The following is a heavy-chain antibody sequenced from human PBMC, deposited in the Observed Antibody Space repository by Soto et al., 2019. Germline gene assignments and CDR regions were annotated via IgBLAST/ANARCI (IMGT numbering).Heavy chain of an antibody. CDR1: GFTFSNYA. CDR3: ATFDSSRFNWFDP. Sequence: QVQLVESGGGAVQPGRSLRLSCAASGFTFSNYAMHWVRQAPGKGLEWVAVISYDGSKKYYADSVRGRITISRDNSKNALEQQMNSLRLEDTAVYYCATFDSSRFNWFDPWGQGTLVTVSS. CDR2: ISYDGSKK. V-gene: IGHV3-30*04. J-gene: IGHJ5*02. D-gene: IGHD6-13*01.